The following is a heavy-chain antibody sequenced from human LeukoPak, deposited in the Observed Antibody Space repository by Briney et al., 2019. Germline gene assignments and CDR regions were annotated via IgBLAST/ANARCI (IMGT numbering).Heavy chain of an antibody. Sequence: GGSLRLSCAASGFTFSTYSMNWVRQAPGKGLEWVSSISASSSYIYYADSVKGRFTISRDSAKNSLYLQMNSLRAEDTAVYYCARDMVRGVIIYYTFDYWGQGTLVTVSS. J-gene: IGHJ4*02. CDR2: ISASSSYI. D-gene: IGHD3-10*01. CDR1: GFTFSTYS. CDR3: ARDMVRGVIIYYTFDY. V-gene: IGHV3-21*01.